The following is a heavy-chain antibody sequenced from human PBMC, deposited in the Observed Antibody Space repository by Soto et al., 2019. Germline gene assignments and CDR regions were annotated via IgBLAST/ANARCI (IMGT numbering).Heavy chain of an antibody. CDR1: GFTFDDYA. V-gene: IGHV3-9*01. CDR2: ISWNSGSI. CDR3: AKDSYDKGPFDY. J-gene: IGHJ4*02. Sequence: SLRLSCAASGFTFDDYAMHWVRQAPGKGLEWVSGISWNSGSIGYADSVKGRFTISRDNAKNSLYLQMNSLRAEDTALYYCAKDSYDKGPFDYWGQGTLVTVSS. D-gene: IGHD2-21*01.